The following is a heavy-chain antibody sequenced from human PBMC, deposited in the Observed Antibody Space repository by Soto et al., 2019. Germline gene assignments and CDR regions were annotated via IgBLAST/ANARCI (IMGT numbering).Heavy chain of an antibody. Sequence: EVQLVESGGGVVQPGGSLRLSCAASGFTFSSYWMHWVRQAPGKGLVWVSRINSDGSSTSYADSVKGRFTISRDNAKNTLYLQMNSLRAEDTAVYYCAREDGDYYYYGMDVWGQGTTVTVSS. V-gene: IGHV3-74*01. J-gene: IGHJ6*02. D-gene: IGHD4-17*01. CDR3: AREDGDYYYYGMDV. CDR1: GFTFSSYW. CDR2: INSDGSST.